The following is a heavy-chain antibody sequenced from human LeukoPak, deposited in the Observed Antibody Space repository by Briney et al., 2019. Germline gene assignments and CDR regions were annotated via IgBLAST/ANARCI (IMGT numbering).Heavy chain of an antibody. CDR2: IYASGST. D-gene: IGHD3-16*02. CDR3: ARDSTEWGYVWGSYRGFDY. J-gene: IGHJ4*02. Sequence: KSSETLSLTCTVSGGSISSYYWSWIRQPAGKGLEWLGRIYASGSTNYNPSLKSRVTISVDTSKNQFSLKLSSVTAADTAVYYCARDSTEWGYVWGSYRGFDYWGQGTLVTVSS. V-gene: IGHV4-4*07. CDR1: GGSISSYY.